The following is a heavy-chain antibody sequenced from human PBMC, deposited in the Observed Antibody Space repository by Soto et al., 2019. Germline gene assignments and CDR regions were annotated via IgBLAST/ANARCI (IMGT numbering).Heavy chain of an antibody. V-gene: IGHV1-8*01. J-gene: IGHJ4*02. CDR3: ARVAY. Sequence: GASVKVSCKASGFTFITYDFSSVRQAAGQGLEWMGWMNPNNGNAGFAQKFRGRINMTRNTSISTAYLQMNTLRPEDTAMYYCARVAYWGPGTQVTVSS. CDR2: MNPNNGNA. CDR1: GFTFITYD.